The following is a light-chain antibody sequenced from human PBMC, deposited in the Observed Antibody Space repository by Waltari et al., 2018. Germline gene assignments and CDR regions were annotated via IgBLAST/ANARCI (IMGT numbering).Light chain of an antibody. V-gene: IGKV3-20*01. J-gene: IGKJ4*01. Sequence: IVLTQSPGTLSLFPGERATLSCRASQSVHNNYLAWYHQKPGQAPRLLIYGASTRATGIPDRFSGSGSGTDFTLTISRLEPEDFAVYFCQQYARTPRTFGGGTKVEIK. CDR3: QQYARTPRT. CDR1: QSVHNNY. CDR2: GAS.